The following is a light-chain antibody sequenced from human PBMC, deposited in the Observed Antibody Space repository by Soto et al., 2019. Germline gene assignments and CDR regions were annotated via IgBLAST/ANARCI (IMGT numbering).Light chain of an antibody. CDR3: QQYDNWPGT. CDR1: QSVSSN. V-gene: IGKV3-15*01. CDR2: GAS. Sequence: EVVLTQSPVTLSLSPGERATLSCRASQSVSSNLAWYQQKPGQAPRLLIYGASTGATGIPARFSGSGSGTEFTLTISSLQSEDFAVYYCQQYDNWPGTFGQGTKVDIK. J-gene: IGKJ1*01.